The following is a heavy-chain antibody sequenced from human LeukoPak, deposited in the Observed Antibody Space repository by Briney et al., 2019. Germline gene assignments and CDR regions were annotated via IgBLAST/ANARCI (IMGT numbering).Heavy chain of an antibody. J-gene: IGHJ6*02. D-gene: IGHD2-21*01. CDR1: GFSFSTYG. CDR3: AKRDGYHNGMDV. Sequence: PGRSLRLSCAASGFSFSTYGMNWVRQAPGKGLEWVAVISYDGSDKYYADSVKGRFTISRDNSKNTLYLQMNSLRVEDTAVYYCAKRDGYHNGMDVWGQGTTVTVSS. V-gene: IGHV3-30*18. CDR2: ISYDGSDK.